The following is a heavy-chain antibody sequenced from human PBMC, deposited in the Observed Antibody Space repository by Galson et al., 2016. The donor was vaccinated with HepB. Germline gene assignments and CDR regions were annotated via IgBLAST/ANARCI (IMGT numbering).Heavy chain of an antibody. V-gene: IGHV3-74*01. CDR3: ARGDYRVTTSGTYFDH. CDR1: GFTFTHHQ. D-gene: IGHD1-1*01. J-gene: IGHJ4*02. Sequence: SLRLSCATSGFTFTHHQMHWVRQVPGKGLVWVSRIEPDGSRPIYADSVKGRFTISRDNAKNSLSLQMNSLRAEDTAVYYCARGDYRVTTSGTYFDHWGQGTLVTVSS. CDR2: IEPDGSRP.